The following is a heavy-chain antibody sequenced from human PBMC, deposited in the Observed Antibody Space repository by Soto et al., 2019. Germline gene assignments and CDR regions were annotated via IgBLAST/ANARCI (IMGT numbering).Heavy chain of an antibody. V-gene: IGHV1-2*04. CDR2: INPNSGGT. CDR1: GYTFTGYY. Sequence: ASVKVSCKASGYTFTGYYMHWVRQAPGQGLEWMGWINPNSGGTNYAQKFQGWVTMTRDTSISTAYMELSRLRSDDTAVYYCARGSPSGIAAAGTDYWGQGTLVTVS. D-gene: IGHD6-13*01. CDR3: ARGSPSGIAAAGTDY. J-gene: IGHJ4*02.